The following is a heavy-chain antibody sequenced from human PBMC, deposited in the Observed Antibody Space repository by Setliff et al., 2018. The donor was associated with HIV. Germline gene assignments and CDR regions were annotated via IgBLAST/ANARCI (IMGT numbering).Heavy chain of an antibody. J-gene: IGHJ5*02. CDR2: ISASATYI. Sequence: GGSLRLSCAASGFTFSTYSMNWVRRTPGKGLEWVSSISASATYIYYADSVKGRFTISRDNAENSLYLQMNSLRAEDTAVYYCARDNGRYFDRGWFDPWGQGALVTVSS. D-gene: IGHD3-9*01. V-gene: IGHV3-21*01. CDR1: GFTFSTYS. CDR3: ARDNGRYFDRGWFDP.